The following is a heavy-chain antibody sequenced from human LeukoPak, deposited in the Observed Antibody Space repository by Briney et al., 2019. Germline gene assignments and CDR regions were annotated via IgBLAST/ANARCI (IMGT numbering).Heavy chain of an antibody. Sequence: SVKVSCKASGGTFSSYTISWVRQAPGQGLEWMGRIIPILGIANYAQKFQGRVTITADKSTSTAYMELSSLRSEDTAVYYCASSGWYSGWFDPWGQGTLVTVSS. CDR2: IIPILGIA. CDR1: GGTFSSYT. V-gene: IGHV1-69*02. J-gene: IGHJ5*02. CDR3: ASSGWYSGWFDP. D-gene: IGHD6-19*01.